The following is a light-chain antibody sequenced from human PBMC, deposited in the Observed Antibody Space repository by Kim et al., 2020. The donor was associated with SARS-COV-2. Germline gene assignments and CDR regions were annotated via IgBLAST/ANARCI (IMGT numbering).Light chain of an antibody. V-gene: IGLV3-21*04. CDR1: NIGSKS. Sequence: SSELTQAPSVSVAPGKTATITCGGNNIGSKSVHWYQQKPGQAPVLVIYYGSDRPSGIPERFSASNSGNTATLTISRVEAGDEADYFCQVWDSSSVYVFGTGTKVTVL. J-gene: IGLJ1*01. CDR2: YGS. CDR3: QVWDSSSVYV.